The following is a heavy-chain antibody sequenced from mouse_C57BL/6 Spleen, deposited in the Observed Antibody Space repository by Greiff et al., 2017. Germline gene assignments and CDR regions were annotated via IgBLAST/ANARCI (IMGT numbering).Heavy chain of an antibody. Sequence: VQLQQPGAELVRPGSSVKLSCKASGYTFTSYWMHWVKQRPIQGLEWIGNIDPSDSETHYNQKFKDKATLTVDKSSSTAYMQLSSLTSEDSAVYDCARGYSENYYAMDYWGQGTSVTVSS. CDR2: IDPSDSET. CDR1: GYTFTSYW. CDR3: ARGYSENYYAMDY. V-gene: IGHV1-52*01. J-gene: IGHJ4*01.